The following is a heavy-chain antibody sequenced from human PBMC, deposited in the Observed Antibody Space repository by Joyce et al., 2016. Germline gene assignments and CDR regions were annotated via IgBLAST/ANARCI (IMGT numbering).Heavy chain of an antibody. Sequence: EVQLVESGGGLVQPGGSLRLSCAASGFTVSSNYMRWVRQAPGKGLEWVSVIYSGGSTYYADSVKGRFTISRHNSKNTLYLQMNSLRAEDTAVYYCARDGIAVAGGYYGMDVWGQGTTVTVSS. V-gene: IGHV3-53*04. CDR1: GFTVSSNY. D-gene: IGHD6-19*01. J-gene: IGHJ6*02. CDR3: ARDGIAVAGGYYGMDV. CDR2: IYSGGST.